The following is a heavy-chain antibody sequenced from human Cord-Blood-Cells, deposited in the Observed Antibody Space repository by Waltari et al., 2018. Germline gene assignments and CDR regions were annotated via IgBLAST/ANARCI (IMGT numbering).Heavy chain of an antibody. Sequence: QVQLVQSGAEVKKPGDSVKVSCKASGYTFTSYDINWVRQATGQGLEWMGWMNPNSGNTGYAQKFQGRVTITRNTSISTAYMELSSLRSEDTAVYYCAGKYNWNYGDAFDIWGQGTMVTVSS. CDR2: MNPNSGNT. CDR1: GYTFTSYD. V-gene: IGHV1-8*03. J-gene: IGHJ3*02. D-gene: IGHD1-7*01. CDR3: AGKYNWNYGDAFDI.